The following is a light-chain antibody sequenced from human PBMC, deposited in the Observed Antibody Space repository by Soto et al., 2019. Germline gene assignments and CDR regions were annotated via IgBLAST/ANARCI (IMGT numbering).Light chain of an antibody. J-gene: IGLJ2*01. CDR2: RNN. CDR1: NSNIGSKY. V-gene: IGLV1-47*01. CDR3: AAWDNNLGGPA. Sequence: QSVLTQPPSASGTPGRRVSISCSGSNSNIGSKYVYWYQQLPGTAPKLLMYRNNQRPSGVPDRFSGSKSGTSASLAISGLRSEDEADYYCAAWDNNLGGPAFGGGTKLTVL.